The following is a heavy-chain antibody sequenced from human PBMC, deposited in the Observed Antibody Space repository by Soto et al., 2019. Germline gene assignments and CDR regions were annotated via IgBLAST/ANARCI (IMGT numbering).Heavy chain of an antibody. V-gene: IGHV1-69*01. CDR3: ARDGGRHSGGMDY. D-gene: IGHD3-16*01. Sequence: QVQLVQSGAEVKKPGSSVKVSCKASGGTFSSYSINWVRQAPGQGLEWMGELIPIFGTANYAQKFQGRVTMTADESTSTAYMELSSLRSEDAAVYYCARDGGRHSGGMDYWGQGTLVTVSS. J-gene: IGHJ4*02. CDR1: GGTFSSYS. CDR2: LIPIFGTA.